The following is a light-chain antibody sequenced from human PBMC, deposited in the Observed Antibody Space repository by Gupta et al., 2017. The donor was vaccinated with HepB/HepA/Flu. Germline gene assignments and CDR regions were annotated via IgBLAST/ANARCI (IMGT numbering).Light chain of an antibody. Sequence: DIKLTQYPSFLSASVGDRVTISCRASQGINNFLAWYQQKPGKAPNLLIYAAFTLQRGVPSRFSGSASGTEFTLTISSLQPEDFATYYCQQSEAYPVTFGQGTRLDLK. CDR1: QGINNF. J-gene: IGKJ5*01. V-gene: IGKV1-9*01. CDR3: QQSEAYPVT. CDR2: AAF.